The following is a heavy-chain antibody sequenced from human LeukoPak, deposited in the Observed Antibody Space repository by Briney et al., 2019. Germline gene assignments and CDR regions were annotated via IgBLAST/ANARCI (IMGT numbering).Heavy chain of an antibody. J-gene: IGHJ5*02. D-gene: IGHD6-13*01. CDR3: ARLGAAAAAGPWFDP. Sequence: PGRSLRLSCAASGFTFSSYGMHWVRQAPGKGLEWVAVIWYDGSNKYYADSVKGRFTISRDNSKNTLYLQMNSLRAEDTAVYYCARLGAAAAAGPWFDPWGQGTLVTVSS. V-gene: IGHV3-33*01. CDR2: IWYDGSNK. CDR1: GFTFSSYG.